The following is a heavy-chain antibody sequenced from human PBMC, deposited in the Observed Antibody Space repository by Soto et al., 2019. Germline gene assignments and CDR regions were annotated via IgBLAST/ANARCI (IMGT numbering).Heavy chain of an antibody. CDR2: IYYSGST. D-gene: IGHD6-6*01. V-gene: IGHV4-59*01. CDR1: GGSISSYY. J-gene: IGHJ3*01. Sequence: SETLSLTXTVSGGSISSYYWSWIRQPPGKGLEWIGYIYYSGSTKYNPSLKSRVTISVDTSKNQFSLRLSSVTAADTAVYYCASAYSTSQYGFDFWGQGTMVTVSS. CDR3: ASAYSTSQYGFDF.